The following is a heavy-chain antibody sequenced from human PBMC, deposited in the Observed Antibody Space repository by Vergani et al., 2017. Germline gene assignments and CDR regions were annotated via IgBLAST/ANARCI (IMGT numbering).Heavy chain of an antibody. CDR2: ISAYNGNT. D-gene: IGHD3-22*01. J-gene: IGHJ6*02. Sequence: QVQLVQSGAEVKKPGASVKVSCKASGYTFTSYGISWVRQAPGQGLEWMGWISAYNGNTNYAQKLQGRVTMTTDTSTSTAYMELRSLRSDETAVYYCAREVYYDSSGYAPWGYYYYGMDVWGQGTTVTVSS. CDR1: GYTFTSYG. V-gene: IGHV1-18*01. CDR3: AREVYYDSSGYAPWGYYYYGMDV.